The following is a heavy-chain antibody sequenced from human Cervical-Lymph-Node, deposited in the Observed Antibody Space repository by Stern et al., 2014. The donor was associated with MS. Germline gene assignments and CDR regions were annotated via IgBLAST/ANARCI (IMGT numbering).Heavy chain of an antibody. V-gene: IGHV3-33*01. D-gene: IGHD1-26*01. CDR1: GFTFSSYG. CDR3: ARDQVGSYQGLDY. J-gene: IGHJ4*02. CDR2: IWYDGSNK. Sequence: VQLEESGGGVVQPGRSLRLSCAASGFTFSSYGMHWVRQAPGKGLEWVAVIWYDGSNKYYADSVKGRFTISRDNSKNTLYLQMNSLRAEDTAVYYCARDQVGSYQGLDYWGQGTLVTVSS.